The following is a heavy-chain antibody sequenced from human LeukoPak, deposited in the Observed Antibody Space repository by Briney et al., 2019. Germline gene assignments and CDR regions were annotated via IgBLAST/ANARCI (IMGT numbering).Heavy chain of an antibody. D-gene: IGHD2-21*01. Sequence: GASVKVSCKASGYSFTSYDINWVRQATRPGREWVGWMNPKSGNTGYAQKFQGTVSITRNTSLSTAYMGQSSLRSEDTAVYYCARGGDCGGDCYSSPTDYWGQGTLVTVSS. J-gene: IGHJ4*02. V-gene: IGHV1-8*01. CDR3: ARGGDCGGDCYSSPTDY. CDR1: GYSFTSYD. CDR2: MNPKSGNT.